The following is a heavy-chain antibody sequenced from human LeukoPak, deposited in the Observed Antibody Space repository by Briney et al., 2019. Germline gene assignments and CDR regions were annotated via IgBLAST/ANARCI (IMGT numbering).Heavy chain of an antibody. D-gene: IGHD5-18*01. CDR3: AGGPDTAMVHFDY. CDR2: IYYSGST. V-gene: IGHV4-30-4*08. CDR1: GGPLSIGNDY. J-gene: IGHJ4*02. Sequence: SSETLSLTCTLSGGPLSIGNDYWSWIRQPPGKGLEWIGYIYYSGSTYSNPSLKSRVTISVATSKNQFTPKLSSVTAADTAVYYCAGGPDTAMVHFDYWGQGTLVTVSS.